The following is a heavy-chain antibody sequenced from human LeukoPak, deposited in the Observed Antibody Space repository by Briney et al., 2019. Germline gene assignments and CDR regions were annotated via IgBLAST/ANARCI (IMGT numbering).Heavy chain of an antibody. CDR1: GGSINNYY. V-gene: IGHV4-4*07. CDR3: ARGRYCSADSCSGGDAFDI. D-gene: IGHD2-15*01. CDR2: IYTRGST. J-gene: IGHJ3*02. Sequence: SETLSLTCTVSGGSINNYYWSWIRQPAGKGLEWIGRIYTRGSTNYNPSLKSRVTMSVDTSKNQFSLKLSSVTAADTAVYYCARGRYCSADSCSGGDAFDIWGQGTMVSVSS.